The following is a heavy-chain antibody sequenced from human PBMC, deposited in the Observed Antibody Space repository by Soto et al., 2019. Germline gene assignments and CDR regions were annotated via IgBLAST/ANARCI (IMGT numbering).Heavy chain of an antibody. CDR2: IIPIFGTA. Sequence: QVQLVQSGAEVKKPGSSVKVSCKASGGTFSSYAISWVRQAPGQGLEWMGGIIPIFGTANYAQKFQGRVMITADESTRTTNVVLSSLSSEDTAVYYCARGDTAMAVNWFDPWGQGTLVTVSS. CDR1: GGTFSSYA. V-gene: IGHV1-69*01. J-gene: IGHJ5*02. CDR3: ARGDTAMAVNWFDP. D-gene: IGHD5-18*01.